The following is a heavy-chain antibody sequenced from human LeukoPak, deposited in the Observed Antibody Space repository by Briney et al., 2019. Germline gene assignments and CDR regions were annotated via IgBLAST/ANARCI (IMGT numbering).Heavy chain of an antibody. CDR3: ARDSRDSYGPLVY. Sequence: GGSRRLSCAASGFTFSSYSMNWVRQAPGKGLEWVSYISSSSSTIYYADSVKGRFTISRDNAKNSLYLQMNSLRAEDTAVYYCARDSRDSYGPLVYWGQGTLVTVSS. V-gene: IGHV3-48*04. J-gene: IGHJ4*02. CDR2: ISSSSSTI. D-gene: IGHD5-18*01. CDR1: GFTFSSYS.